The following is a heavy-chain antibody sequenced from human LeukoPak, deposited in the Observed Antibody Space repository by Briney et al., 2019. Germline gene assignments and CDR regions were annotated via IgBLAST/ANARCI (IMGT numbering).Heavy chain of an antibody. V-gene: IGHV3-7*05. CDR2: IKPDGSEK. CDR1: GFIFSSYW. D-gene: IGHD2-8*01. J-gene: IGHJ3*02. Sequence: GGSLRLSCEASGFIFSSYWMSWVRQAPGKGLEWVANIKPDGSEKYYVDSVKGRFSISRDNAQKSLYLQMNSLRAEDTAVYYCARRAYGAFDIWGQGTMVTVSS. CDR3: ARRAYGAFDI.